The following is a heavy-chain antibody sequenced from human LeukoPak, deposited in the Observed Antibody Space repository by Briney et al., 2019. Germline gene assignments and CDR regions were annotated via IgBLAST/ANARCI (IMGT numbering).Heavy chain of an antibody. CDR3: AREKTACGGDCYDS. D-gene: IGHD2-21*01. CDR1: GFTFSSYE. V-gene: IGHV3-48*03. J-gene: IGHJ4*02. CDR2: ISSSGTPI. Sequence: GGSLRLSCAASGFTFSSYEMNWVRQAPGRGLEWVSYISSSGTPIHYADSVKGRFTVSRDNAKNSLFLQMNSLRAEDTAVYYCAREKTACGGDCYDSWGQGTLVTVSS.